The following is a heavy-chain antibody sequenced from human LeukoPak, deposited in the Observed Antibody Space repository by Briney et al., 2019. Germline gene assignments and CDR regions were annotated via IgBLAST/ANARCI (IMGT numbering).Heavy chain of an antibody. J-gene: IGHJ4*02. CDR3: ARVAAMITFGGVIADEFDY. Sequence: PSGTLSLTCAVSGGSISSSNWWSWVRQPPGKGLEWIGEIYHSGSTNYNPSLKSRVTISVDKSKNQFSLKLSSVTAADTAVYYCARVAAMITFGGVIADEFDYWGQGTLVTVSS. D-gene: IGHD3-16*02. CDR2: IYHSGST. CDR1: GGSISSSNW. V-gene: IGHV4-4*02.